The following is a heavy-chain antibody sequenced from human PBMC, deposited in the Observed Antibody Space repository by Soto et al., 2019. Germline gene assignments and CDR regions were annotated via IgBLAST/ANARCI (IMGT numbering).Heavy chain of an antibody. CDR1: GFSLSTSGVG. CDR2: IYWDDDK. D-gene: IGHD6-19*01. Sequence: QITLKESGPTLVKPTQTLTLTCTFSGFSLSTSGVGVGWIRQPPGKALEWLALIYWDDDKRYSPSLKSRLTXTXXTSKNQVVLTMTNMDPVDTATYYCAHTTYSSYFDYWGQGTLVTVSS. J-gene: IGHJ4*02. V-gene: IGHV2-5*02. CDR3: AHTTYSSYFDY.